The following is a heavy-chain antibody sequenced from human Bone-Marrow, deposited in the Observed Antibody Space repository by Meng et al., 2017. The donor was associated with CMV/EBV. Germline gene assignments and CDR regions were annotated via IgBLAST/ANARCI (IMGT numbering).Heavy chain of an antibody. CDR3: ARDRIVVVPAAIYYYYGMDV. J-gene: IGHJ6*02. Sequence: LRLSCTVSGGSISSGDYYWSWIRQPPGKGLEWIGYIYYSGSTYYNPSLKSRVTISVDTSKNQFSLKLSSVTAADTAVYYCARDRIVVVPAAIYYYYGMDVWGQGTTVTVSS. CDR2: IYYSGST. D-gene: IGHD2-2*01. CDR1: GGSISSGDYY. V-gene: IGHV4-30-4*08.